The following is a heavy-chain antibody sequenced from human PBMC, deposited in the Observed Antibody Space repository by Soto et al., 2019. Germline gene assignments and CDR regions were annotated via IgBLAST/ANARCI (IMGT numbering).Heavy chain of an antibody. D-gene: IGHD1-1*01. CDR3: ARNLASVHDY. CDR2: INPYNGKT. Sequence: QVQLVQSGGEVKRPGASVKVSCKASGYPFTSYGISWVRQAPGQGLEWMGWINPYNGKTKYEQKFQGRVTMTTDTSTTTAYMELRSLSHDDTAVYYCARNLASVHDYWGQGSLVTVSS. V-gene: IGHV1-18*04. J-gene: IGHJ4*02. CDR1: GYPFTSYG.